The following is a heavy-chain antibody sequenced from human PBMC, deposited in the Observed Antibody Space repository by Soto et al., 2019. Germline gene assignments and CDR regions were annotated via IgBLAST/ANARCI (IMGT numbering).Heavy chain of an antibody. Sequence: GGSLRLSCAASGFTFSSYGMHWVRQAPGKGLEWVSGISGSGDRTHYADSVKGRFTISRDNSKNTLYLQMNSLRAEDTAVYYCAKASTYEYVWGSYRYYFDHWGQGTLVTVSS. CDR2: ISGSGDRT. CDR3: AKASTYEYVWGSYRYYFDH. D-gene: IGHD3-16*02. CDR1: GFTFSSYG. J-gene: IGHJ4*02. V-gene: IGHV3-23*01.